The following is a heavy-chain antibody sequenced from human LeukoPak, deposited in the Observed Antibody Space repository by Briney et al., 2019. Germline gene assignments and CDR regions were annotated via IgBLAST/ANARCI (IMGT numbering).Heavy chain of an antibody. CDR2: IYHSGST. D-gene: IGHD3-22*01. CDR1: GGSISSGGYS. CDR3: AREGYDSSGYYFDY. J-gene: IGHJ4*02. Sequence: SETLSLTCAVSGGSISSGGYSWGWIRQPPGKGLEWIGYIYHSGSTYYNPSLKSRVTISVDRSKNQFSLKLSSVTAADTAVYYCAREGYDSSGYYFDYWGQGTLVTVSS. V-gene: IGHV4-30-2*01.